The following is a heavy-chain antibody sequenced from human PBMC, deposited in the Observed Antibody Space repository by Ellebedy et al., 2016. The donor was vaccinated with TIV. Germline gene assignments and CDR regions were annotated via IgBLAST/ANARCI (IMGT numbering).Heavy chain of an antibody. CDR1: GYTFTSYA. J-gene: IGHJ3*02. V-gene: IGHV1-3*01. Sequence: ASVKVSCKASGYTFTSYAMHWVRQAPGQRLEWMGWINAGNGNTKYSQKFQGRVTITRDTSASTAYMELSSLRSEDTAVYYCARMEGSGWYDAFDIWGQGTMVTVSS. D-gene: IGHD6-19*01. CDR2: INAGNGNT. CDR3: ARMEGSGWYDAFDI.